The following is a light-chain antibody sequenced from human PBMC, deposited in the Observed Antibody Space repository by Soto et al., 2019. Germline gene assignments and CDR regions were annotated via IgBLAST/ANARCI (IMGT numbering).Light chain of an antibody. V-gene: IGKV3-20*01. Sequence: EIVLTQSPGTLSLSPGERATLSCRASQSVSSSYLAWYQQKPGQAPRFLIYGASTRATGIPDRFSGSGSGTDFTLTISRLEPEDFAVYYCQRYNNWPKMFGPGTKVDIK. J-gene: IGKJ1*01. CDR3: QRYNNWPKM. CDR1: QSVSSSY. CDR2: GAS.